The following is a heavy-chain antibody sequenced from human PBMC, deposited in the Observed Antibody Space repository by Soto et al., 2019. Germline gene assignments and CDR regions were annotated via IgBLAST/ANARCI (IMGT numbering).Heavy chain of an antibody. D-gene: IGHD3-10*01. Sequence: EGQLLDSGGGLVQPGGSLSLSCSASGFIFSNYAMFWVRQAPGKGLEWVSTIYAGGGTTHYADSVKGRFTISRDNSRNTLYLQMNSLRAEDTAVYFCAKDLIRGDGYVDFDYWGQGTLVTVSS. CDR2: IYAGGGTT. V-gene: IGHV3-23*01. CDR1: GFIFSNYA. J-gene: IGHJ4*02. CDR3: AKDLIRGDGYVDFDY.